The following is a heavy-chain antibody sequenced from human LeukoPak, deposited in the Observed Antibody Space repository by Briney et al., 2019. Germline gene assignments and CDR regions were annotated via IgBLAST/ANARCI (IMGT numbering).Heavy chain of an antibody. CDR2: IYYSGST. V-gene: IGHV4-39*01. Sequence: TSETLSLTCTVSGGSISSRNYYWGWIRQPPGKGLEWIGNIYYSGSTYYNPSLKSRVTISVDTSRNQFSLKLSSVTAADTAVYYCGAYGDLRDAFDIWGQGTMVTVSS. CDR1: GGSISSRNYY. J-gene: IGHJ3*02. D-gene: IGHD4-17*01. CDR3: GAYGDLRDAFDI.